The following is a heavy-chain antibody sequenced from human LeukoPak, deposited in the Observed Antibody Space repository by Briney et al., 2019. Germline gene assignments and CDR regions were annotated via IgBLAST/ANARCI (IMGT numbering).Heavy chain of an antibody. CDR2: IYYSGST. D-gene: IGHD2-15*01. Sequence: SETLSLTCTVSGGSISNINYYWGWIRQPPGKGLEWIGSIYYSGSTYYNPSLKSRVTISVGTSNNQFSLKLNSVTAADTAVYYCAREGYCSGGTCYGWIPIDYWGQGTLVTVSS. J-gene: IGHJ4*02. CDR3: AREGYCSGGTCYGWIPIDY. CDR1: GGSISNINYY. V-gene: IGHV4-39*07.